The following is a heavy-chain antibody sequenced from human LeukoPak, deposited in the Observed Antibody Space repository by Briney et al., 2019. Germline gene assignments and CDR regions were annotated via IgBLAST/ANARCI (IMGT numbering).Heavy chain of an antibody. J-gene: IGHJ5*02. D-gene: IGHD2-2*01. Sequence: PSETLSLTCTVSGGSISSGGYYWSWIRQHPGTGLEWIGYIYYSGSTYYNPSLKSRVTISIDTSKNQFSLKLSSVTAADTAVYYCARGDSTVHWFDPWGQGTLVTVSS. CDR2: IYYSGST. CDR1: GGSISSGGYY. V-gene: IGHV4-31*03. CDR3: ARGDSTVHWFDP.